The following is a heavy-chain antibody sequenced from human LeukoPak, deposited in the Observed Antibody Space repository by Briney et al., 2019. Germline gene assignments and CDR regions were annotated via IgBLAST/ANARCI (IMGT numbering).Heavy chain of an antibody. CDR1: GFTFSSYS. D-gene: IGHD3-10*01. Sequence: TGGSLRLSCAASGFTFSSYSMNWVRQAPGKGLECVSSISSSSSYIYYADSVKDRFTISRHNAKNSLYLQMNSLRAEDPAVYYCARGDILGGSDYYYYMDVWGKGTTVTVSS. CDR2: ISSSSSYI. CDR3: ARGDILGGSDYYYYMDV. J-gene: IGHJ6*03. V-gene: IGHV3-21*01.